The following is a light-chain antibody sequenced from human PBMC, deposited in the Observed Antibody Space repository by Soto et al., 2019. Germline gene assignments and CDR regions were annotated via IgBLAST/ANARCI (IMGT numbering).Light chain of an antibody. Sequence: QSALTQPASVSGSPGQSITISCTGTSSDVGGYNFVSWYQQHPGKAPKLMIYDVSNRPSGVSNRFSGSKSGNTASLTISGLQAEDEADYYCCSYTSSTSVVFGGGTKLTVL. J-gene: IGLJ2*01. CDR2: DVS. CDR3: CSYTSSTSVV. V-gene: IGLV2-14*03. CDR1: SSDVGGYNF.